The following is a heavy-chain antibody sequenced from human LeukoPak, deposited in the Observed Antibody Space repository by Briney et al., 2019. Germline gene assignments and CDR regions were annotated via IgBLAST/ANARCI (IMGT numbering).Heavy chain of an antibody. V-gene: IGHV3-21*01. CDR3: ARVIGGYGDY. CDR1: GFTFSSDS. D-gene: IGHD5-12*01. CDR2: ISSSSSYI. J-gene: IGHJ4*02. Sequence: PGGSLRLSCAASGFTFSSDSMNWVRQAPGKGLEWVSYISSSSSYIYYADSVKGRFTISRDNAKNSLYLQMNSLRAEDTAVYYCARVIGGYGDYWGQGTLVTVSS.